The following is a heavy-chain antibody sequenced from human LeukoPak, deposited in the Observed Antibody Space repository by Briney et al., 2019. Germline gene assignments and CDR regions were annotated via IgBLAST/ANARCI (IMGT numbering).Heavy chain of an antibody. D-gene: IGHD6-13*01. Sequence: ASVKVSCKASGGTFSSYAISWVRQAPGQGLEWMGRIIPILGIANYAQKFQGRVTITADESTSTAYMELSSLRSEDTAVYYCARDLGWQQLANWFDPWGQGTLVTVSS. CDR3: ARDLGWQQLANWFDP. CDR2: IIPILGIA. V-gene: IGHV1-69*04. CDR1: GGTFSSYA. J-gene: IGHJ5*02.